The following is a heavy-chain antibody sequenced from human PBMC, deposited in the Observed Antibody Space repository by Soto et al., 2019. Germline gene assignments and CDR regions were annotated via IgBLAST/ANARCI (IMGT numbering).Heavy chain of an antibody. CDR3: AKAEEGAPTLCDFDV. J-gene: IGHJ3*01. CDR1: GFTFSSYA. V-gene: IGHV3-23*01. CDR2: ISGSGGST. D-gene: IGHD1-26*01. Sequence: GESLGLSCAASGFTFSSYAMSWVRQAQGKGLEWISAISGSGGSTYYEDSVRGRFTISRDNSKNTLYLQMNSLRAEDTAVYYCAKAEEGAPTLCDFDVWGQGPMVTVSS.